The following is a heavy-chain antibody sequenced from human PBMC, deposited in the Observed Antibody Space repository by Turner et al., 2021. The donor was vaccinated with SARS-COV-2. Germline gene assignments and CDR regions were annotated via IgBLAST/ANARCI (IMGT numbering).Heavy chain of an antibody. V-gene: IGHV3-21*01. J-gene: IGHJ6*02. CDR2: INSSSSNI. CDR1: GFTFSSYN. CDR3: ARDHRPVVVPAAKRAGSYYYGMDV. D-gene: IGHD2-2*01. Sequence: VQLVESGGGLVNPGGSTRLSCAPSGFTFSSYNMHWVRKAPGKGLEWVSSINSSSSNIDYADSVKGRFTISRDNAKNSLYRQMNSLRAEDTAVYYCARDHRPVVVPAAKRAGSYYYGMDVWGQGTTVTVAS.